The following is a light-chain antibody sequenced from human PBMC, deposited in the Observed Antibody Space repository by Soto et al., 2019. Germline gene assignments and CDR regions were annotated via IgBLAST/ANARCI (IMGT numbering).Light chain of an antibody. CDR1: QSVSGF. CDR2: DVS. Sequence: EIVLTQSPSTLSLSPGERATLSCRASQSVSGFLAWYQQKPAQAPRLLIYDVSDRATGIPARFSGSGSGTDFTLTISSLEPEDFAVYYCQQRITFGQGTRLEIK. CDR3: QQRIT. J-gene: IGKJ5*01. V-gene: IGKV3-11*01.